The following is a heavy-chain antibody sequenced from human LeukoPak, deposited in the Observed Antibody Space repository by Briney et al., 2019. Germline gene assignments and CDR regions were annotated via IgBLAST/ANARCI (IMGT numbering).Heavy chain of an antibody. CDR1: GYSISNGHY. J-gene: IGHJ4*02. CDR2: IYHSVSP. V-gene: IGHV4-38-2*02. Sequence: SETLSLTCSVSGYSISNGHYWGWIRQPPGRGLEGIASIYHSVSPYYNPSLKRRVTIAVDTSKNQFSLKLSSVTAADTAFYYCARGGDEQVAVYFFDSWGQGTLVIVSS. D-gene: IGHD6-13*01. CDR3: ARGGDEQVAVYFFDS.